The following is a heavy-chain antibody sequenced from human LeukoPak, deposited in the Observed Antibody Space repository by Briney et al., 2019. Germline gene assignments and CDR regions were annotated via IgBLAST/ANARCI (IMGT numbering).Heavy chain of an antibody. CDR2: INPSGGST. J-gene: IGHJ4*02. Sequence: ASVKVSCKASGYTFTSYYMHWVRQAPGQGLEWMGIINPSGGSTSYAQKFQGRVTMTRDTSTSTVYMELSSLRSEDTAVYYCARDMEGMEYQLAFDCWGQGTLVTVSS. CDR1: GYTFTSYY. CDR3: ARDMEGMEYQLAFDC. V-gene: IGHV1-46*01. D-gene: IGHD2-2*01.